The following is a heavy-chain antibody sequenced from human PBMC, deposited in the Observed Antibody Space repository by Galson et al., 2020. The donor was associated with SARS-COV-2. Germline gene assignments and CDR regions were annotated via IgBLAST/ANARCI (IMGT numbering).Heavy chain of an antibody. CDR1: EFIKRDYY. V-gene: IGHV3-11*06. CDR2: ISSSRSYK. J-gene: IGHJ6*02. Sequence: KNGGSMRLSCAASEFIKRDYYMSWVRQAPGKGLEWVSYISSSRSYKYYADSVKGRLTVSRDNAKRSLFLQLNSLRVEDTAVDYCARDMHCPSGVCRFYGLDVWGQGTTVTVSS. CDR3: ARDMHCPSGVCRFYGLDV. D-gene: IGHD2-8*01.